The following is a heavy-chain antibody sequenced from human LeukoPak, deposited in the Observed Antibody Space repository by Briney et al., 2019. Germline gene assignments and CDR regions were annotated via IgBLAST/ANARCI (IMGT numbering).Heavy chain of an antibody. CDR1: GYTFTNYF. Sequence: ASVKVSCKTSGYTFTNYFMHWVRQAPGQSLEWVGLINAGNGDTKYSQKFQGRVTISRDTSASTAYMKLSSLISEDKAVYYCARDWQEPYDYYGMDVWGQGTTVTVSS. V-gene: IGHV1-3*01. CDR3: ARDWQEPYDYYGMDV. J-gene: IGHJ6*02. CDR2: INAGNGDT.